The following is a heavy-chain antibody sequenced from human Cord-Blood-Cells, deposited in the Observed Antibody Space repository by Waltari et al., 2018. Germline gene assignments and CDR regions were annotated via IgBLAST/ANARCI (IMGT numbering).Heavy chain of an antibody. D-gene: IGHD3-10*01. CDR2: INHSGST. J-gene: IGHJ5*02. CDR3: ARGITMVRGVTASNWFDP. Sequence: QVQLQQWGAGLLKPSETLSLTCAVYGGSFSGYYWSWTRQPPGKGLEWIGEINHSGSTNYNPSLKSRVTISVDTSKNQFSLKLSSVTAADTAVYYCARGITMVRGVTASNWFDPWGQGTLVTVSS. V-gene: IGHV4-34*01. CDR1: GGSFSGYY.